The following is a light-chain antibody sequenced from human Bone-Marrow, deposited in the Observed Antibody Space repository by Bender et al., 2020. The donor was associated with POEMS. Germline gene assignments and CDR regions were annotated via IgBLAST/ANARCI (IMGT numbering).Light chain of an antibody. CDR1: SSNIGAHA. CDR2: SSH. CDR3: AVWDDSLNGWV. V-gene: IGLV1-44*01. J-gene: IGLJ3*02. Sequence: QSVLTQPPSASEIPGQRVTISCSGGSSNIGAHAVNWYQHLPGTAPKLLIYSSHRRPSEVPDRFSGSRSGTSASLAISGLQSEDEADYYCAVWDDSLNGWVFGGGTKLTVL.